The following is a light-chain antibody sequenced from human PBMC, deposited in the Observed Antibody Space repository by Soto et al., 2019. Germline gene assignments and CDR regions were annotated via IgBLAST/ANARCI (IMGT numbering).Light chain of an antibody. CDR3: CSYAGSNTPVV. Sequence: QPVLTQPASVSGSPGQSITISCTGTSSDVGSYNLVSWYQQHPGKAPKLMIYEGSKWPSGVSNRFSGSKSGNTASLTISGLQAEDEANYYCCSYAGSNTPVVFGGGTKLTVL. CDR2: EGS. CDR1: SSDVGSYNL. V-gene: IGLV2-23*01. J-gene: IGLJ2*01.